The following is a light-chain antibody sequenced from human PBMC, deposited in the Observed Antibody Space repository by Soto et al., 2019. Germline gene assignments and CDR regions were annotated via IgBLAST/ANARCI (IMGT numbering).Light chain of an antibody. Sequence: DIQMTQSPSFVSASVGDRVTISCRASQGITSWLAWYQQKPGKAPKLLIYAASTLQGGVPSRFSGSGSGTDFTFTISSLQPEDIATYYCQQYDNLSMYTFGQGTRLEIK. V-gene: IGKV1-12*01. J-gene: IGKJ5*01. CDR2: AAS. CDR1: QGITSW. CDR3: QQYDNLSMYT.